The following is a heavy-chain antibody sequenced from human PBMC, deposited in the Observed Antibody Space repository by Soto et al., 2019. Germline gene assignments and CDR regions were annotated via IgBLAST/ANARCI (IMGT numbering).Heavy chain of an antibody. CDR3: ARGVYYYYGMDV. CDR1: GFPFSSYA. J-gene: IGHJ6*02. V-gene: IGHV3-30-3*01. Sequence: GGSLRLSCAAAGFPFSSYAMHWVRPAPGKGLEWVAVISYDGSNKYYADSVKGRFTISRDNSKNTLYLQMNSLRAEDTAVYYCARGVYYYYGMDVWGQGTTVTVSS. CDR2: ISYDGSNK.